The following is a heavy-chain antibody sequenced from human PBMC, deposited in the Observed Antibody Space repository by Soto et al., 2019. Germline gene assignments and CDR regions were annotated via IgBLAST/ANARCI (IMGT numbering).Heavy chain of an antibody. V-gene: IGHV4-34*01. J-gene: IGHJ6*02. D-gene: IGHD3-22*01. CDR1: GGSFSGYY. CDR2: INHSGST. Sequence: PSETLSLTCAVYGGSFSGYYWSWIRQPPGKGLEWIGEINHSGSTNYNPSLKSRVTISVDTSKNQFSLKLSSVTAADTAVYYCAGGDYYHSSGYYFYYYTMDVWGQGTTVTVSS. CDR3: AGGDYYHSSGYYFYYYTMDV.